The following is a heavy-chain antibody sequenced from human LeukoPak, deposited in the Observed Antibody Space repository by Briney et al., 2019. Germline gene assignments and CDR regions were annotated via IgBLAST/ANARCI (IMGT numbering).Heavy chain of an antibody. J-gene: IGHJ4*02. CDR1: GGSISSSSYY. CDR2: IYYSGST. V-gene: IGHV4-39*01. D-gene: IGHD3-10*01. CDR3: ARSIIWDYYGSGSYFDY. Sequence: SETLSLTCTVSGGSISSSSYYWGWIRQPPGKGLEWIGSIYYSGSTYYNPSLKSRVTISVDTSKNQFSLKLSSVTAADTAVYYCARSIIWDYYGSGSYFDYWGQGTLVTVSS.